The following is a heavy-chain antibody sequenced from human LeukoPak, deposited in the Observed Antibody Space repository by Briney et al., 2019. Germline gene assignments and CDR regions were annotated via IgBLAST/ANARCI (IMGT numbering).Heavy chain of an antibody. CDR2: IYYSGST. CDR1: GGSISSSSYY. D-gene: IGHD4-17*01. V-gene: IGHV4-39*07. CDR3: AREKSTVGDAFDI. Sequence: ASETLSLTCTVSGGSISSSSYYWGWIRQPPGKGLEWIGSIYYSGSTYYNPSLKSRVTISVDTSKNQFSLKLSSVTAADTAVYYCAREKSTVGDAFDIWGQGTMVTVSS. J-gene: IGHJ3*02.